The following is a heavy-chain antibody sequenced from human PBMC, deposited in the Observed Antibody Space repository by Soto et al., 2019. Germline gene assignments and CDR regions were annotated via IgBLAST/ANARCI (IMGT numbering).Heavy chain of an antibody. V-gene: IGHV4-30-4*01. CDR2: IYYSGST. CDR3: ARTYSSSWSPFDY. Sequence: SETLSLTCTVSGGSISSGDYYWSWIRQPPGKGLEWIGYIYYSGSTYYNPSLKSRVTISVDTSKNQFSLKLSSVTAADTGVYYCARTYSSSWSPFDYWGQGTQVTVSS. J-gene: IGHJ4*02. D-gene: IGHD6-13*01. CDR1: GGSISSGDYY.